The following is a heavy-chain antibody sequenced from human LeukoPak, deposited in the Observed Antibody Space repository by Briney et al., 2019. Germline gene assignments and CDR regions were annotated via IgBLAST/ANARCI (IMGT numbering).Heavy chain of an antibody. CDR1: GGSISSGSYY. CDR2: IYTSGST. J-gene: IGHJ4*02. D-gene: IGHD6-19*01. Sequence: SETLSLTCTVSGGSISSGSYYWSWVRQPAGKGLEWIGRIYTSGSTNYNPSLKSRVTISVDTSKNQFSLKLSPVTAADTAVYYCARDVRAYSSGWYFDYWGQGTLVTVSS. CDR3: ARDVRAYSSGWYFDY. V-gene: IGHV4-61*02.